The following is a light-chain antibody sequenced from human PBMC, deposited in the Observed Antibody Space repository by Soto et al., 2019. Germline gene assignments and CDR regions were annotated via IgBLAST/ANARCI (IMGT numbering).Light chain of an antibody. J-gene: IGKJ1*01. CDR2: WAS. CDR3: QHYYSTPPA. CDR1: QSVLYSSNNKNY. Sequence: EIVMTQFPDSLAVSLGERATINCKSSQSVLYSSNNKNYLAWYQQKSGQSPKPLIYWASTRESGVPDRFSASGSGTDFTLTISSLQAEDVAVYYCQHYYSTPPAFGQGTKVEI. V-gene: IGKV4-1*01.